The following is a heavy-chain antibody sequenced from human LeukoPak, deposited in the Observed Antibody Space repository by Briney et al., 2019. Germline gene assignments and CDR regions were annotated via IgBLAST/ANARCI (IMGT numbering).Heavy chain of an antibody. D-gene: IGHD4-23*01. Sequence: GESLKISCKGSGYSLTSYWIGWVRQMPGKGLEWMGIIYPGDSDTRYSPSFQGQVTISADKSISTAYLQWSSLKASDTAMYYCARLYGGNSDYYYYYMDVWGKGTTVTVSS. CDR3: ARLYGGNSDYYYYYMDV. V-gene: IGHV5-51*01. CDR2: IYPGDSDT. J-gene: IGHJ6*03. CDR1: GYSLTSYW.